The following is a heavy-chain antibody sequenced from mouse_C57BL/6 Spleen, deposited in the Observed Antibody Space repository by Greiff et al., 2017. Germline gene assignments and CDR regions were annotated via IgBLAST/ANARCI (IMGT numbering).Heavy chain of an antibody. CDR2: ISDDGSN. CDR1: GYSITSGYY. CDR3: ARDDYYSNYGWYFDV. D-gene: IGHD2-5*01. J-gene: IGHJ1*03. Sequence: ESGPGLVKPSQSLSLTCSVTGYSITSGYYWNWIRQFPGNKLEWMGYISDDGSNNYNPSLKNRISITRDTSKNQFFLKLNSVTTEDTATYYCARDDYYSNYGWYFDVWGTGTTVTVSS. V-gene: IGHV3-6*01.